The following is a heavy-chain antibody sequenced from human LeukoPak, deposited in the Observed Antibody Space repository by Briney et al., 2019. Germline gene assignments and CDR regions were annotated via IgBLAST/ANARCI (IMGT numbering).Heavy chain of an antibody. CDR1: GFTFSSNY. CDR3: ASDDYGTGTYSN. CDR2: IYGGGST. V-gene: IGHV3-53*01. Sequence: GGSLRLSCAASGFTFSSNYMTWVRRAPGKGLEWVSVIYGGGSTYYADSVKGRFTISRDNSKNTVFLQMTSLRAEDTALYSCASDDYGTGTYSNWGQGTPVTVSS. D-gene: IGHD3-10*01. J-gene: IGHJ4*02.